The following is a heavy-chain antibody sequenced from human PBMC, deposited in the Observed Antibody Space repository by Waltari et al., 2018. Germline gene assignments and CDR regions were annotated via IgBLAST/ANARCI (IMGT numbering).Heavy chain of an antibody. V-gene: IGHV1-69-2*01. CDR1: GYTFMDYF. Sequence: EVELVQSGAEVKKPGATVKISCKASGYTFMDYFMHWWQQAPGKGLEWMGRIEPEDGETVYSEKFQGRVTITADTSTDTAYMELSSLTSGDTAVYYCAPLPGGSGQTFDYWGQGTLVTVSS. D-gene: IGHD3-10*01. J-gene: IGHJ4*02. CDR2: IEPEDGET. CDR3: APLPGGSGQTFDY.